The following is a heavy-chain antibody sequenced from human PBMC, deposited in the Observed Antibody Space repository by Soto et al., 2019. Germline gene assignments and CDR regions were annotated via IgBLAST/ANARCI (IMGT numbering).Heavy chain of an antibody. CDR3: ARALGSWGAYYFDY. Sequence: QITLKESGPTLVKPTQTLTLTCTFSGFSLNTYGVGVGWIRQPPGKALEWLALIYWDDDKRYSPSLKSRLTITNDPSSTQVVLTMTNMDPVDTVTYYCARALGSWGAYYFDYWGQGTLVTVSS. J-gene: IGHJ4*02. D-gene: IGHD3-16*01. CDR1: GFSLNTYGVG. CDR2: IYWDDDK. V-gene: IGHV2-5*02.